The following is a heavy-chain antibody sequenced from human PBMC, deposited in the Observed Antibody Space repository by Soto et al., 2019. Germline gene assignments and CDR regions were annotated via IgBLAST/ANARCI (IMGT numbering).Heavy chain of an antibody. CDR2: ISYDGSNQ. CDR3: AKVQASGQGSFDS. D-gene: IGHD3-10*01. CDR1: GFTFNIYG. Sequence: VKLVESGGGVVQPGGSLRLSCAASGFTFNIYGMHWVRQAPDKGLEWVALISYDGSNQYYADSVKGRFTISRHNSKNTLFLQINRLRADETAVYYCAKVQASGQGSFDSWGQGTLVTVSS. J-gene: IGHJ4*02. V-gene: IGHV3-30*18.